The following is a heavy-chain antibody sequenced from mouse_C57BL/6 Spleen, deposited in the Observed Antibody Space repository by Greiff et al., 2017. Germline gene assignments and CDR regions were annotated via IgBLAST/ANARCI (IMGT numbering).Heavy chain of an antibody. CDR3: ARSRKNYDYDGYFDV. Sequence: VQLQQSGPELVKPGASVKISCKASGYAFSSSWMNWVKQRPGKGLEWIGRIYPGDGDTNYNGKFKGKATLTADKSSSTAYMQLSSLTSEDSAVYFCARSRKNYDYDGYFDVWGTGTTVTVSS. CDR1: GYAFSSSW. J-gene: IGHJ1*03. V-gene: IGHV1-82*01. CDR2: IYPGDGDT. D-gene: IGHD2-4*01.